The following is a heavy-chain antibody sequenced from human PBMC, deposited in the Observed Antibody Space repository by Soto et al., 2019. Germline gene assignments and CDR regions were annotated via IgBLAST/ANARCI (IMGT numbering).Heavy chain of an antibody. D-gene: IGHD4-17*01. V-gene: IGHV3-7*05. Sequence: EVQLVESGGGLVQPGGSLRLSCAASGFTFSSYWMSWVRQAPGKGLEWVANIKQDGSEKYYVDSVKGRFTISRDNAKNSLYLQMNSLRAEDTAVYYCASAGGTVTTGNYYYYGMDVWGQGTTVTVSS. CDR1: GFTFSSYW. CDR3: ASAGGTVTTGNYYYYGMDV. J-gene: IGHJ6*02. CDR2: IKQDGSEK.